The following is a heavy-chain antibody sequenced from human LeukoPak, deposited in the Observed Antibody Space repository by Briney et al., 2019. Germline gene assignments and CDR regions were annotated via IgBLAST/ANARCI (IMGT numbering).Heavy chain of an antibody. CDR1: GFTFSSYA. CDR3: ARKYYDPARRLYYFDY. CDR2: ISGSGDNT. V-gene: IGHV3-23*01. D-gene: IGHD3-22*01. Sequence: PGGSLRLSCAASGFTFSSYAMNWVRQAPGKGLEWISSISGSGDNTYYADSVKGRFTISRDNSKNTLYLQMNSLRAEDTAVYYCARKYYDPARRLYYFDYWGQGTLVTVSS. J-gene: IGHJ4*02.